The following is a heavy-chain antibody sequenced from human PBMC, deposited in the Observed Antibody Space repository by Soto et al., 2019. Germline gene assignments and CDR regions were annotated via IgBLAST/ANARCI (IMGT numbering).Heavy chain of an antibody. CDR1: VGSISSSSYY. J-gene: IGHJ4*02. Sequence: SETLSLTCTVSVGSISSSSYYWGWIHQPPGKGLEWIGSIYYSGSTYYNPSLKSRVTISVDTSKNQFSLKLSSVTAADTAVYYCERHWAHTLQSQWIDYWGQGTLVTVSS. CDR2: IYYSGST. D-gene: IGHD4-4*01. V-gene: IGHV4-39*01. CDR3: ERHWAHTLQSQWIDY.